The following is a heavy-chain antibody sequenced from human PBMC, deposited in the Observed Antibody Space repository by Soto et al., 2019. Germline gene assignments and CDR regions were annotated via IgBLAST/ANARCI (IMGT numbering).Heavy chain of an antibody. D-gene: IGHD3-3*01. J-gene: IGHJ4*01. Sequence: GESLKISCKGAGYNFGNNWITWVRQRPGKGLEWMGRIDPGDATIKYAPSFEGHISISADKSTATSSLEIISLKASDSAMYFCARHGNPYKDENTRFYNFDSWGHGSLGTV. CDR3: ARHGNPYKDENTRFYNFDS. CDR1: GYNFGNNW. CDR2: IDPGDATI. V-gene: IGHV5-10-1*01.